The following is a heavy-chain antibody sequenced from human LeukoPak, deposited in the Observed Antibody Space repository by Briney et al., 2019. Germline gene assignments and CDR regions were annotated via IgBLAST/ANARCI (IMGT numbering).Heavy chain of an antibody. Sequence: KPSETLSLTCTVSGGSISSYYWSWIRQPPGKGLEWIGYIYYSGSTNYNPSLKSRVTISVDTSKNHFSLKLNSVTAADTALYYCAREGSSAWHDGFDIWGQGTMVTVSS. D-gene: IGHD6-19*01. CDR2: IYYSGST. V-gene: IGHV4-59*01. CDR1: GGSISSYY. CDR3: AREGSSAWHDGFDI. J-gene: IGHJ3*02.